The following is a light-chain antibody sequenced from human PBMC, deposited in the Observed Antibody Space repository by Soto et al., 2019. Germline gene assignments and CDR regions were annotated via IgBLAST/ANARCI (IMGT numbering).Light chain of an antibody. CDR3: QKYNNWPPDRT. V-gene: IGKV3-15*01. J-gene: IGKJ1*01. CDR2: GAS. Sequence: EIVMTQSPATLSVSPGERATLSCRASQSVGSNLAWYQQKPGQAPRLLIYGASTRATGIPARFSGSGSGTEFTLTISSLQSEDFEIFFCQKYNNWPPDRTFGQGTKVEIK. CDR1: QSVGSN.